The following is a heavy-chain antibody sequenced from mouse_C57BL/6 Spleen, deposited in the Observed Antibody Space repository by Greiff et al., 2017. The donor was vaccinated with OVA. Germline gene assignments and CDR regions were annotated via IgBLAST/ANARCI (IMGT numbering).Heavy chain of an antibody. V-gene: IGHV1-80*01. CDR1: GYAFSSYW. Sequence: QVQLQHSGAELVKPGASVKISCKASGYAFSSYWMNWVKQRPGKGLEWIGQIYPGDGDTNYNGKFKGKATLTADKSSSTAYMQLSSLTSEDSAVYFCAREDYYGSSYRAMDYWGQGTSVTVSS. D-gene: IGHD1-1*01. CDR3: AREDYYGSSYRAMDY. J-gene: IGHJ4*01. CDR2: IYPGDGDT.